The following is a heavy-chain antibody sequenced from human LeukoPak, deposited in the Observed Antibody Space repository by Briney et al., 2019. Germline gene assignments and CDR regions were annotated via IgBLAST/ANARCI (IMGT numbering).Heavy chain of an antibody. CDR3: ARALYSGSYSTVHFDY. V-gene: IGHV4-30-2*01. Sequence: SETLSLTCAVSGGSISSGGYSWSWIRQPPGKGLEWLGYIYHSGSTYYNPSLKSRVTISVDRSKNQFSLKLSSVTAADTAVYYCARALYSGSYSTVHFDYWGQGTLVTVSS. CDR1: GGSISSGGYS. D-gene: IGHD1-26*01. J-gene: IGHJ4*02. CDR2: IYHSGST.